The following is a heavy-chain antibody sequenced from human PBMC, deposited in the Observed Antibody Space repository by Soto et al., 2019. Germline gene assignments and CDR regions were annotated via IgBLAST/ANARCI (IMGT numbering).Heavy chain of an antibody. V-gene: IGHV3-30*02. Sequence: GGSLRPSCTTSGFTFNPYVIHWGRHPPVKVLERVAIIRYDGSTKYYADSVKGRFTLSGDNSKNTLYVQMNSLRAEDTALDHCARADCNGAYCYSWPFNYGVGVWGQGETVTVSS. CDR3: ARADCNGAYCYSWPFNYGVGV. D-gene: IGHD2-15*01. J-gene: IGHJ6*02. CDR2: IRYDGSTK. CDR1: GFTFNPYV.